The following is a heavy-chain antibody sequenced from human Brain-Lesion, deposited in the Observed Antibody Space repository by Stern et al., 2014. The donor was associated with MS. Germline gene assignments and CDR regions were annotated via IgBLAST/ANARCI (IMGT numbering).Heavy chain of an antibody. J-gene: IGHJ6*02. CDR2: INPNTGRT. CDR3: ARDQRGITIFGVVTDYYYLGMDV. Sequence: QVQLVQSGAEVKKPGASVKVSCKTSGYIFTGHYIPWVRQAPGQGLEWMAWINPNTGRTPYAQKLQGRVTMSRDTSISTAYVELSSLTSDDTAVYYCARDQRGITIFGVVTDYYYLGMDVWGQGTTVTVSS. V-gene: IGHV1-2*02. CDR1: GYIFTGHY. D-gene: IGHD3-3*01.